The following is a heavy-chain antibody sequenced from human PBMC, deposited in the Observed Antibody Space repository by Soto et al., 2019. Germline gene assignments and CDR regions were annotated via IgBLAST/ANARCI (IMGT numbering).Heavy chain of an antibody. Sequence: ASVKVSCKASGYTFTSYGISWVRQAPGQGLEWMGWISAYNGNTNYAQKLQGRVTMTTDTSTSTAYMELRSLRSDDTAVYYCARENLYDYYDSSGYYPDYFDYWGQGTLVTVSS. J-gene: IGHJ4*02. V-gene: IGHV1-18*04. CDR2: ISAYNGNT. D-gene: IGHD3-22*01. CDR1: GYTFTSYG. CDR3: ARENLYDYYDSSGYYPDYFDY.